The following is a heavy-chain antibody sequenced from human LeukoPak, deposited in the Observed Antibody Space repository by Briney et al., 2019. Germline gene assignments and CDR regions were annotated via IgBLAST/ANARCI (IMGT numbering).Heavy chain of an antibody. J-gene: IGHJ4*02. CDR1: GGSFSGYY. CDR3: ARNLIPEQLVLNF. Sequence: SETLSLTCAVYGGSFSGYYWSWIRQPPGKGLEWIGEINHSGSTNYNPSLKSRVTMSVDTSKNQFSLNLRSVTPEDTAVYYCARNLIPEQLVLNFWGQGTLVTVSS. V-gene: IGHV4-34*01. D-gene: IGHD6-13*01. CDR2: INHSGST.